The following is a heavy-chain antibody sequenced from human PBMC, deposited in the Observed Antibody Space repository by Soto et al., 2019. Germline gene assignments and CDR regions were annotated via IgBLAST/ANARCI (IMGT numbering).Heavy chain of an antibody. CDR1: GGSFSGYY. D-gene: IGHD4-4*01. Sequence: SSETLSLTCAVYGGSFSGYYWTWIRQPPGTGLEWIGEINHSGSTNYNPSLKSRVTISVDTSKNQFSLKLTSVTAADTAIYYCATETYSNYFFYWGQGTPVTVSS. J-gene: IGHJ4*02. V-gene: IGHV4-34*01. CDR3: ATETYSNYFFY. CDR2: INHSGST.